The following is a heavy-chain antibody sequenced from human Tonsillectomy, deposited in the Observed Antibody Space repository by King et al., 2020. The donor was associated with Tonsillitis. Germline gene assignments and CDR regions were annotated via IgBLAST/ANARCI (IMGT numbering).Heavy chain of an antibody. Sequence: VQLVESGGGLVQPGGSLRLSCAAAGFTFSSYWMHWVRQAPGKGLVWVSRINSDGSSTNYADSVKGRFTISRDNAKNTLYLQMNSLRAEDTAVYYCAREGGVYGDLGGHYYYYYAMDIWGQGTTVTVSS. J-gene: IGHJ6*02. CDR2: INSDGSST. D-gene: IGHD4-17*01. V-gene: IGHV3-74*01. CDR3: AREGGVYGDLGGHYYYYYAMDI. CDR1: GFTFSSYW.